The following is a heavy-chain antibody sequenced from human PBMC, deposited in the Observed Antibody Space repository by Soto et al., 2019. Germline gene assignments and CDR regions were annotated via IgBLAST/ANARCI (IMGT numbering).Heavy chain of an antibody. CDR1: GFTFSSHA. D-gene: IGHD3-3*01. CDR2: IVGSGLIT. Sequence: GGSLRLSCAASGFTFSSHAMAWVRQAPGKGLEWVSAIVGSGLITYYADSVRGRFTISRDNSRNTLYLQVSSLRAEDTAVYYCAKPYYDFWSGYSYFDSWGQGALVTVSS. V-gene: IGHV3-23*01. J-gene: IGHJ4*02. CDR3: AKPYYDFWSGYSYFDS.